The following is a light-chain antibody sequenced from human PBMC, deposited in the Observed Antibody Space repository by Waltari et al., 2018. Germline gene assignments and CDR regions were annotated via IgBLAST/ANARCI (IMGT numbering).Light chain of an antibody. Sequence: EMVMTQSPATLSVSPGERVALSCRASESVATSLAWYQQIPGQAPVPLISDASTRATNVSVRVSGSGSGTEFTLTITSRQSEDFAVYYCQQCNKGPPTFGGGTKVKIK. V-gene: IGKV3-15*01. CDR2: DAS. CDR1: ESVATS. J-gene: IGKJ4*01. CDR3: QQCNKGPPT.